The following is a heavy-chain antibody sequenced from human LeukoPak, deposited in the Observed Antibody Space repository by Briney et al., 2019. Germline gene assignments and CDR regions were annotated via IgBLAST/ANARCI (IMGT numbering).Heavy chain of an antibody. CDR1: GFTSSSYA. J-gene: IGHJ2*01. CDR2: ISGSGDTT. D-gene: IGHD3-10*01. V-gene: IGHV3-23*01. Sequence: GGSLRLSCAVSGFTSSSYAMSWVRQASGKGLEWVSAISGSGDTTYYADSVKGRFTISRDNSKNTLYLQMNSLRPEDTAVYYCAKNGERTVANWYFDVWGRGTLVTVSS. CDR3: AKNGERTVANWYFDV.